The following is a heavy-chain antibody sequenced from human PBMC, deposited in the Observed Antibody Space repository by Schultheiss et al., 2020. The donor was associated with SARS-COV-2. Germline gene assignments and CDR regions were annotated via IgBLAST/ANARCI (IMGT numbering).Heavy chain of an antibody. CDR3: ATGSYGVFDY. CDR1: GGSISSSSYY. CDR2: IYYSGST. Sequence: SETLSLTCTVSGGSISSSSYYWGWIRQPPGKGLEWIGSIYYSGSTYYNPSLKSRVTISVDTSKNQFSLKLSSVTAADTAVYYCATGSYGVFDYWGQGTLVTVSS. D-gene: IGHD3-10*01. V-gene: IGHV4-39*01. J-gene: IGHJ4*02.